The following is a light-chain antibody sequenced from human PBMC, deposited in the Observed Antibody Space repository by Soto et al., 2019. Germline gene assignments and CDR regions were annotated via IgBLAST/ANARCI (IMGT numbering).Light chain of an antibody. CDR2: EVK. J-gene: IGLJ7*01. CDR1: SSDVGAYNY. V-gene: IGLV2-14*01. Sequence: QSALTQPASVSGSPGQSITISCTGTSSDVGAYNYVSWYQQHPGKAPKLLIYEVKNRPVGVSNRFSGSKSGNTASLTISGLQHEDEADYYCSSSTITSTPVFGGGTQLTVL. CDR3: SSSTITSTPV.